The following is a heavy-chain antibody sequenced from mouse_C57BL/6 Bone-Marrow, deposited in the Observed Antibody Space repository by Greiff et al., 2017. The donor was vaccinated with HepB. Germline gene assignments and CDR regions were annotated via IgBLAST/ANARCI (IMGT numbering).Heavy chain of an antibody. CDR1: GYTFTSYW. D-gene: IGHD2-12*01. CDR2: IDPNSGGT. CDR3: VRWGAYSNDERSYFDY. J-gene: IGHJ2*01. Sequence: QVQLQQPGAELVKPGASVKLSCKASGYTFTSYWMHWVKQRPGRGLEWIGRIDPNSGGTKYNEKFKGKATLTVAKPSSTAYMKLSSLTSEDSAVYYCVRWGAYSNDERSYFDYWGQGTTLTVSS. V-gene: IGHV1-72*01.